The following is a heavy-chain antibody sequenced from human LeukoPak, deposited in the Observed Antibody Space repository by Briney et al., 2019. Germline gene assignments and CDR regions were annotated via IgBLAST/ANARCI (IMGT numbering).Heavy chain of an antibody. Sequence: ASVKVSCKASGYTFTSYGISWVRQAPGQGLEWMGWISAYNGNTNYAQKLQGRVTMTTDTSTSTTYMELRSLRSDDTAVYYCAKASFDWYSSPWRPYYFDYWGQGTLVTVSS. CDR3: AKASFDWYSSPWRPYYFDY. CDR1: GYTFTSYG. CDR2: ISAYNGNT. V-gene: IGHV1-18*01. J-gene: IGHJ4*02. D-gene: IGHD6-19*01.